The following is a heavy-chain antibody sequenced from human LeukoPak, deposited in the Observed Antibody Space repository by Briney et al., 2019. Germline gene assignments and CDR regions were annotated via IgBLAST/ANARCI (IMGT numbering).Heavy chain of an antibody. D-gene: IGHD1-26*01. J-gene: IGHJ4*02. V-gene: IGHV3-23*01. CDR2: ISSSGGGT. Sequence: GSLRLSCAASGFTFSSYVMSWVRQAPGKGLEWVSSISSSGGGTYYADSVRGRFTISRDNSKNTLYLQVNSLRAEDTAVYYCAKDYSGTYYLIDYWGQGTLVTVSS. CDR3: AKDYSGTYYLIDY. CDR1: GFTFSSYV.